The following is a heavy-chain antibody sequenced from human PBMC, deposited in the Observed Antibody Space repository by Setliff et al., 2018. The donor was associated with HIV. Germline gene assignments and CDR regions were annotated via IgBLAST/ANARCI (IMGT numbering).Heavy chain of an antibody. D-gene: IGHD2-21*02. CDR2: IYTSGST. CDR3: ARRDHYYYYMDI. CDR1: GGSISSYY. J-gene: IGHJ6*03. V-gene: IGHV4-4*08. Sequence: SETLSLTCTVSGGSISSYYWSWIRQPPGKGLEWIGYIYTSGSTNYNPSLKSRVTISVDTSKNQFSLKLSSVTAADTAVYYCARRDHYYYYMDIWGKGTTVTVSS.